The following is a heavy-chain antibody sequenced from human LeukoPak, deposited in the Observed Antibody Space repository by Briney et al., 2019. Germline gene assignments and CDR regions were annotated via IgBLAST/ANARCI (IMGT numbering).Heavy chain of an antibody. CDR2: IHHSGST. CDR1: GGSISSRNW. Sequence: PSETLSLTCAVSGGSISSRNWWSWVRQPPGKGLEWIAEIHHSGSTNYNPSLKSRVTISVDSSTNHFSLRLTSVTAADTAIYYCAAMTTVTMYSYFFDSWGQGTLLTVSS. CDR3: AAMTTVTMYSYFFDS. V-gene: IGHV4-4*02. D-gene: IGHD4-17*01. J-gene: IGHJ4*02.